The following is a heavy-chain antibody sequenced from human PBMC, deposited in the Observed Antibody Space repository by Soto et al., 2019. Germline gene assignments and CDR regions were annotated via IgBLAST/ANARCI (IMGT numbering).Heavy chain of an antibody. J-gene: IGHJ6*02. CDR1: GFTFTSSA. CDR2: IVVGSGNT. CDR3: AADQDPPSYYGMDV. Sequence: TSVKVSCKASGFTFTSSAVQWVRQARGQRLEWIGWIVVGSGNTNYAQKFQERVTITRDMSTSTAYMELSSLRSEDTAVYYCAADQDPPSYYGMDVWGQGTTVTVSS. V-gene: IGHV1-58*01.